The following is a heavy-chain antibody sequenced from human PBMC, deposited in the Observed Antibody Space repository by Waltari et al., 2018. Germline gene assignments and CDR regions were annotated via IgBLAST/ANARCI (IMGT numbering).Heavy chain of an antibody. CDR3: ASHVATVDEYYYGMDV. J-gene: IGHJ6*02. CDR2: IYPGDSDT. CDR1: GYSFTSYW. V-gene: IGHV5-51*03. D-gene: IGHD5-12*01. Sequence: VKKPGESLKISCKGSGYSFTSYWIGWVRQMPGKGLEWMGIIYPGDSDTRYSPSFQGQVTISADKSISTAYLQWSSLKASDTAMYYCASHVATVDEYYYGMDVWGQGTTVTVSS.